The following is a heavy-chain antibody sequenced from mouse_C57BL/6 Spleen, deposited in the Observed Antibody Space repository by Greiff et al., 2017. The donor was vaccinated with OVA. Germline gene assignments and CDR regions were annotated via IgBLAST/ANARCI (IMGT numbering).Heavy chain of an antibody. CDR3: ARGAYGTGYAMDY. V-gene: IGHV1-85*01. Sequence: VQLQESGPELVKPGASVKLSCKASGYTFTSYDINWVKQRPGQGLEWIGWIYPRDGSTKYNEKFKGKATLTVDTSSSTAYMELHSLTSEDSAVYFCARGAYGTGYAMDYWGQGTSVTVSS. J-gene: IGHJ4*01. CDR1: GYTFTSYD. CDR2: IYPRDGST. D-gene: IGHD1-1*01.